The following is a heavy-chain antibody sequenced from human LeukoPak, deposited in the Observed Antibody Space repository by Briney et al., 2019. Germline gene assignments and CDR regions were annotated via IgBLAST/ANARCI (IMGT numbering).Heavy chain of an antibody. CDR3: ARDGESPSDIVVVPAALDY. V-gene: IGHV3-33*01. CDR1: GFTFSSYG. Sequence: GGSLRLSCAASGFTFSSYGMHWVRQAPGKGLEWVAVIWYDRSNKYYADSVKGRFTISRDNSKNTLYLQMNSLRAEDTAVYYCARDGESPSDIVVVPAALDYWGQGTLVTVSS. D-gene: IGHD2-2*01. J-gene: IGHJ4*02. CDR2: IWYDRSNK.